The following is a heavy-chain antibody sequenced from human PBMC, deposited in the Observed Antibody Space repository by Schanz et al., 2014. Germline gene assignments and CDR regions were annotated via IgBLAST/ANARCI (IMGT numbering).Heavy chain of an antibody. CDR2: INSRSNFI. CDR3: AGAVATIRADSFDI. CDR1: GFTFSSYA. V-gene: IGHV3-48*04. Sequence: EVQLVESGGGLVQPGGSLRLSCAASGFTFSSYAMSWVRQTPGKGLEWVSYINSRSNFIYYADSVKGRFTISRDNAKNSLYLQMNSLRAEDTAVYDCAGAVATIRADSFDIWGQGTMVAVSS. J-gene: IGHJ3*02. D-gene: IGHD5-12*01.